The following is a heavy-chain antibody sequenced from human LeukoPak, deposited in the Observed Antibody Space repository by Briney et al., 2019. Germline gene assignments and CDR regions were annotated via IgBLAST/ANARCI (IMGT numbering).Heavy chain of an antibody. CDR2: ITHSGST. CDR1: GGSFSGYY. V-gene: IGHV4-34*01. J-gene: IGHJ4*02. Sequence: SETLSLTCAVYGGSFSGYYWRWIRQPPGKGLEWIGEITHSGSTNYNPSLKSRVTISVDTSKNQFSLRLSSVTAADTAVYYCARGGPHYLARLDQFDFWGQGTLVTVSS. D-gene: IGHD2-2*01. CDR3: ARGGPHYLARLDQFDF.